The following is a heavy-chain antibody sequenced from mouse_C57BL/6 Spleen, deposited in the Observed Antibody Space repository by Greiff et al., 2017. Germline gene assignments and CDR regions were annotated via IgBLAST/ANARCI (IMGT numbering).Heavy chain of an antibody. Sequence: EVQLQQSGPELVKPGASVKISCKASGYTFTDYYMNWVKQSHGKSLEWIGDINPNNGGTSYNQKFKGKATLTVDKSSSTAYMELRSLTSEDSAVYYGARTSLREDAMDYWGQGTSVTVSS. CDR3: ARTSLREDAMDY. J-gene: IGHJ4*01. V-gene: IGHV1-26*01. CDR1: GYTFTDYY. D-gene: IGHD1-1*01. CDR2: INPNNGGT.